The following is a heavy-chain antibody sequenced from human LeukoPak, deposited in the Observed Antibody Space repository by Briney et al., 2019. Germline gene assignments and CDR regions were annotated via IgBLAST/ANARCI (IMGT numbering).Heavy chain of an antibody. CDR3: ASEYCSGGSCYAVDY. D-gene: IGHD2-15*01. J-gene: IGHJ4*02. V-gene: IGHV3-74*01. Sequence: VRQXXGXGXXXXXRIXGDGSRSNYAHSVKGRFTISRDNAKNSLYLQMNSLRAEDTAVYYCASEYCSGGSCYAVDYWGQGTLVTVSS. CDR2: IXGDGSRS.